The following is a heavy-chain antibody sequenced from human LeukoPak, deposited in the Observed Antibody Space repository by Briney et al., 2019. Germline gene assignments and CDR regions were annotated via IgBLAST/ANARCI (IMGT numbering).Heavy chain of an antibody. D-gene: IGHD3-10*01. CDR2: IYASGST. CDR1: GGSISSYY. CDR3: ARTGYYYGSGSLIDY. Sequence: NPSETLSLTCTVSGGSISSYYWSWIRQPAGKGLEWIGRIYASGSTNYNPSLKSRVTMSVDTSKNQFSLRLSSVTAADTAVYYCARTGYYYGSGSLIDYWGQGTLVTVSS. J-gene: IGHJ4*02. V-gene: IGHV4-4*07.